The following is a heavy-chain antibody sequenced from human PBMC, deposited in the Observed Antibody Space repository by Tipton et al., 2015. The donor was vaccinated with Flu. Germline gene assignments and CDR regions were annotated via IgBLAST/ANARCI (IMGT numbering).Heavy chain of an antibody. CDR1: GGSISSGGYY. Sequence: TLSLTCTVSGGSISSGGYYWSWIRQHPGKGLEWIGYIYYSGSTYYSPSLKSRVTISVDTSKNQFSLKLSSVTAADTAVYYCARVRVTMVRGVDYWGQGTLVTVSS. CDR3: ARVRVTMVRGVDY. D-gene: IGHD3-10*01. J-gene: IGHJ4*02. V-gene: IGHV4-31*03. CDR2: IYYSGST.